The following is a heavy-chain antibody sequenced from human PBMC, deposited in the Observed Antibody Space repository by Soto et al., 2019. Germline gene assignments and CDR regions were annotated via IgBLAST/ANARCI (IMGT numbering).Heavy chain of an antibody. V-gene: IGHV4-39*01. D-gene: IGHD1-7*01. CDR2: IYYSGST. CDR1: GGSISSGDYY. Sequence: SSETLSLTCTVSGGSISSGDYYWGWIRQPPGKGLEWIGSIYYSGSTYYNPSLKSRVTISVDTSKNQFSLKLSSVTAADTAVYYCARRGGWNYDYYYYYMDVWGEGTTVTXSS. CDR3: ARRGGWNYDYYYYYMDV. J-gene: IGHJ6*03.